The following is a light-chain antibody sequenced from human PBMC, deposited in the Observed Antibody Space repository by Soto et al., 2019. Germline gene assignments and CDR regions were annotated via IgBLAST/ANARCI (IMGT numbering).Light chain of an antibody. CDR3: NSYTISSVYV. V-gene: IGLV2-14*01. CDR1: SSDVGAYNY. J-gene: IGLJ1*01. CDR2: DVS. Sequence: QSALTQPPSVSGSPGQSITISCTGTSSDVGAYNYVSWYQQFPGKAPKLMIYDVSNRPSGVSNRFSGSKSGNTASLTISGLPAEDEADYFCNSYTISSVYVFGTGTKLTVL.